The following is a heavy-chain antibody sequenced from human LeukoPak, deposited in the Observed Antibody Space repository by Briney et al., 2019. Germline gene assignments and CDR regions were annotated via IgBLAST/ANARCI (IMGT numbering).Heavy chain of an antibody. CDR1: GYTFTIYD. V-gene: IGHV1-8*01. CDR3: ARGRAAAGPYYFDY. CDR2: MNPNSGNT. D-gene: IGHD6-13*01. J-gene: IGHJ4*02. Sequence: GASVKVSCKASGYTFTIYDINWVRQATGQGLEWMGWMNPNSGNTGYAQKFQGRVTMTRNTSISTAYMGLSSLRSEDTAVYYCARGRAAAGPYYFDYWGQGTLVTVSS.